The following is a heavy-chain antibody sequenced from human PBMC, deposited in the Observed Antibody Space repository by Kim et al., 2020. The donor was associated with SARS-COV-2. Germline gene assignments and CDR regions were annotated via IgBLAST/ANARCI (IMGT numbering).Heavy chain of an antibody. CDR1: GYTFTSYG. V-gene: IGHV1-18*04. J-gene: IGHJ4*02. Sequence: ASVKVSCKASGYTFTSYGISWVRQAPGQGLEWMGWISAYNGNTNYAQKLQGRVTMTTDTSTSTAYMELRSLRSDDTAVYYCARDYGKSYYDILTGYYTPFDYWGQGTLVTVSS. CDR3: ARDYGKSYYDILTGYYTPFDY. D-gene: IGHD3-9*01. CDR2: ISAYNGNT.